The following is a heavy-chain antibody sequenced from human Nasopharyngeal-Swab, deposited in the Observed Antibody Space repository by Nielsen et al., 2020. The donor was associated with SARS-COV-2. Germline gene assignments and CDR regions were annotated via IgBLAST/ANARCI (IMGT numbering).Heavy chain of an antibody. CDR3: AREGADL. D-gene: IGHD3-16*01. CDR1: GYTFYAYN. CDR2: INPTNGGT. V-gene: IGHV1-2*06. J-gene: IGHJ4*02. Sequence: ASVKVSCKPSGYTFYAYNMHWVRQVPGQGLEWMGRINPTNGGTNYAQRFQGRVTMTWDTSISTAYMEVTRLTSDDTAMYYCAREGADLWGQGTLVTVSS.